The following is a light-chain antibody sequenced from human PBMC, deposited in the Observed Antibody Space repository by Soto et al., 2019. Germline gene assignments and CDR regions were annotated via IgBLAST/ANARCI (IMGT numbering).Light chain of an antibody. V-gene: IGLV2-8*01. CDR2: EVT. J-gene: IGLJ1*01. CDR3: SSYAGSSYV. CDR1: SSDVGGYNY. Sequence: QSALTQPPSASGSPGQSVTISCTGTSSDVGGYNYVSWYQQHSGKAPKLMIYEVTRRPSGVPDRVSGSKSGNTASLTVSGLQAEDEADYYCSSYAGSSYVFGTGTKLTVL.